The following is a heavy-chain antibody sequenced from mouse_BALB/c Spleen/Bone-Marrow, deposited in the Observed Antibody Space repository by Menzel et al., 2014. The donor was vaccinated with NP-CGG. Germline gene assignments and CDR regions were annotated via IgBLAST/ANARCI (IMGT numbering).Heavy chain of an antibody. Sequence: VQLQQSGAELVRPGSSVKISCKASGYAFSVYWMNWVKQRPGQGLEWIGQIYPGDGGTNYNGKFKGRATLTADKSSNTAYMQLSSLTSEDSAVYFCARGGISVDYWGQGTNLTVSS. CDR1: GYAFSVYW. J-gene: IGHJ2*01. CDR3: ARGGISVDY. V-gene: IGHV1-80*01. CDR2: IYPGDGGT.